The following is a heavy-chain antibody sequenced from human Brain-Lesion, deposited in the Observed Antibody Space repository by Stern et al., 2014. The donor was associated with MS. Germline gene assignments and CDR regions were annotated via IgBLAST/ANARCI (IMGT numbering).Heavy chain of an antibody. CDR3: ARDHYLGMDV. D-gene: IGHD1-26*01. CDR2: INPNTGGT. J-gene: IGHJ6*02. Sequence: VQLVQSGAEVKKPGASVKVSCKTSGYIFIGYYIHRVRQAPGQGLEWMAWINPNTGGTKYAQKFQGRVTMSRDTSISTAYVELSSLTSDDTAVYYCARDHYLGMDVWGQGTTVTVSS. V-gene: IGHV1-2*02. CDR1: GYIFIGYY.